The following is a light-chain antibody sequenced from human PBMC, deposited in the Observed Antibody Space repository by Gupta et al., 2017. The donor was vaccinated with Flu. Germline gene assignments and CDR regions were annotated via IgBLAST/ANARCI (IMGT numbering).Light chain of an antibody. Sequence: EIVMTQSPATLSVSLGERATLSCRPSQSVSSNLAWYQQKPGQAPRLLIYGASTRATGIPARFSGSGSGTEFTLTISSLQSEDFAVYYCQQYNDWPRTFGLGTKVEIK. CDR3: QQYNDWPRT. CDR1: QSVSSN. CDR2: GAS. V-gene: IGKV3-15*01. J-gene: IGKJ1*01.